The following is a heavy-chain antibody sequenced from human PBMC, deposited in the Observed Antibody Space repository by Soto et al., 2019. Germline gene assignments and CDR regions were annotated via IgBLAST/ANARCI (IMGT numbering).Heavy chain of an antibody. CDR1: GFTFSSYW. V-gene: IGHV3-74*01. CDR3: VREDRYCRSTTCYDY. D-gene: IGHD2-2*01. J-gene: IGHJ4*02. CDR2: INSDGSTT. Sequence: GGSLRLSCAASGFTFSSYWMHWVRQAPGKGLVWVSRINSDGSTTTYADSVKGRFTISRDNAKNTLYVQMNGMRAEDTAVYYCVREDRYCRSTTCYDYWGQGTLVTVSS.